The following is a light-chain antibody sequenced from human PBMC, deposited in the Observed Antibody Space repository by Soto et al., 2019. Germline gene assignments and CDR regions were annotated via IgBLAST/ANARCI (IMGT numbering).Light chain of an antibody. CDR3: QQYGSSPT. CDR2: GAS. Sequence: EIALTQSPGTLSLSPGERATLSCRASQSVSSIYLAWYQRKPGQAPRLLIYGASSRATGIPDRFSGSGSGTDFTLTISRLEPEDFAVYYCQQYGSSPTFGQGTRLEI. J-gene: IGKJ5*01. CDR1: QSVSSIY. V-gene: IGKV3-20*01.